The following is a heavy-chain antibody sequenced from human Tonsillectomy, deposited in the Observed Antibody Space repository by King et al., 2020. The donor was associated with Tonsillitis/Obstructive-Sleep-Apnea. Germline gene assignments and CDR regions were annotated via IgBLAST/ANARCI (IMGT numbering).Heavy chain of an antibody. D-gene: IGHD3-9*01. CDR1: GYTFTSYY. V-gene: IGHV1-46*01. CDR2: INPSGGST. Sequence: QLVQSGAEVKKPGASVKVSCKASGYTFTSYYMHWVRQAPGQGLEWMGIINPSGGSTSYAQKFQGRVTMTRDTSTSTVYMELSSLRSEDTAVYYCARVRYYDILTGYYKEHYYFDYWRQGTLVTVSS. CDR3: ARVRYYDILTGYYKEHYYFDY. J-gene: IGHJ4*02.